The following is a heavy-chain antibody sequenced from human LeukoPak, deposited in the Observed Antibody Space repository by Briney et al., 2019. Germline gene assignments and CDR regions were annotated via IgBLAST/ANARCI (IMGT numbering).Heavy chain of an antibody. J-gene: IGHJ4*02. V-gene: IGHV4-39*01. Sequence: PSETLSLTCTVPGGSISSSSYYRGWFSQPPGKAPARMGSIYYSGSTYYNPSLKSRVTISGGTSKNQFSLKLSSVTAADTAVYYCARHKADSSGFSFDYWGQGTLVTVSS. CDR3: ARHKADSSGFSFDY. CDR2: IYYSGST. D-gene: IGHD3-22*01. CDR1: GGSISSSSYY.